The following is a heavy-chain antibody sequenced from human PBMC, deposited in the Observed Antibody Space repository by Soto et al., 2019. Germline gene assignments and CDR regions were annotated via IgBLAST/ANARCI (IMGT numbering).Heavy chain of an antibody. CDR2: IYYSGST. CDR3: ARAFAIDCYKYFFDY. D-gene: IGHD2-21*02. V-gene: IGHV4-39*01. Sequence: SPTLPPTTPFSAPSPSPGAYYFCWLLHPPGKGLEWIGSIYYSGSTYYNPSLKSRVTVSVDTSKNQFSLKLSSVTAADTAVYYCARAFAIDCYKYFFDYWGQGPLVTVS. CDR1: APSPSPGAYY. J-gene: IGHJ4*02.